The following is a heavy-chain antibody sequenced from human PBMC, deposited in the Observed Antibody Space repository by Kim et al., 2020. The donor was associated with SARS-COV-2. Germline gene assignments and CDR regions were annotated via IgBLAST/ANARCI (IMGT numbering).Heavy chain of an antibody. V-gene: IGHV3-11*06. D-gene: IGHD3-22*01. CDR3: ARLVRITMIVGDY. J-gene: IGHJ4*02. Sequence: VKVRLTTPRDNAKNSLSLQMNSLRAEDTAVYYCARLVRITMIVGDYWGQGTLVTVSS.